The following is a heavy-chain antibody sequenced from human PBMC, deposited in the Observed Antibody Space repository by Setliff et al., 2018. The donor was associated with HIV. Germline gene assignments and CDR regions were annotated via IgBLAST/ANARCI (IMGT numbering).Heavy chain of an antibody. D-gene: IGHD5-12*01. J-gene: IGHJ4*02. CDR2: VYTSGST. CDR3: ARSRGTQQEEYYFDY. CDR1: GGSINNGTYF. Sequence: SSETLSLTCTVSGGSINNGTYFWTWIRQPAGKPLGWVGRVYTSGSTTYSPSLKSRVTILLDPSKNQFSLKLSSVTAADTAVYYCARSRGTQQEEYYFDYWGPGTLVTVSS. V-gene: IGHV4-61*02.